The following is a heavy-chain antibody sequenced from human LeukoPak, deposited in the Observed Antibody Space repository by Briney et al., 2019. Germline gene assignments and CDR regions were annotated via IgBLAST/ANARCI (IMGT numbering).Heavy chain of an antibody. Sequence: PGGSLRLSCAASGFIFTNYFMSWVRQAPGKGLEWVASIKHDGSGKYYVDSVKGRFTISRDNAKNSLYLQMSNLRAEDTAVYFCARGGGLDVWGQGATVTVSS. CDR2: IKHDGSGK. D-gene: IGHD3-16*01. J-gene: IGHJ6*02. CDR3: ARGGGLDV. V-gene: IGHV3-7*03. CDR1: GFIFTNYF.